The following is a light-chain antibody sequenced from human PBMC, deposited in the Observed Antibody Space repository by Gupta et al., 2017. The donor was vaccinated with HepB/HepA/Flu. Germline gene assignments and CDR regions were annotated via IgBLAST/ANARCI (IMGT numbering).Light chain of an antibody. CDR1: QSVSSY. CDR3: HQRKSWPPT. J-gene: IGKJ4*01. Sequence: EIVFTQSPATLSLSPGERATLSCRASQSVSSYLAWYQQKPGQAPRLLIYDASNRASGIPARFSGSGSGTDSTLTISSLEPEDFAVYYCHQRKSWPPTFGGGTKVEIK. CDR2: DAS. V-gene: IGKV3-11*01.